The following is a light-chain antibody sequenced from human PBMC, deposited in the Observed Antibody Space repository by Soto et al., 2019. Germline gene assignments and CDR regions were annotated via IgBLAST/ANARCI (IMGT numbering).Light chain of an antibody. V-gene: IGKV1-39*01. J-gene: IGKJ1*01. Sequence: DIQMTQSPSSLSASVGDRVTITCRASQSISSYLNWYQQKPGKAPKLLIYAASSLQSGVPSRFSGRGSGTDFTLTISSLQPEDFATYYCQQSYSTRRTFGQGTKVEIK. CDR2: AAS. CDR1: QSISSY. CDR3: QQSYSTRRT.